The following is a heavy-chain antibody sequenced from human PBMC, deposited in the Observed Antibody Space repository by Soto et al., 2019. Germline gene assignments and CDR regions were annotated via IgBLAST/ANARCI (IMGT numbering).Heavy chain of an antibody. CDR1: GYTFTSYG. CDR2: ISAYNGNT. V-gene: IGHV1-18*01. CDR3: ARVENYDILTGYWS. Sequence: ASVKVSCKASGYTFTSYGISWVRQAPGQGLEWMGWISAYNGNTNYAQKLQGRVTMTTDTSTSTAYMELRSLRSDDTAVYYCARVENYDILTGYWSWGQGTLVTV. J-gene: IGHJ5*02. D-gene: IGHD3-9*01.